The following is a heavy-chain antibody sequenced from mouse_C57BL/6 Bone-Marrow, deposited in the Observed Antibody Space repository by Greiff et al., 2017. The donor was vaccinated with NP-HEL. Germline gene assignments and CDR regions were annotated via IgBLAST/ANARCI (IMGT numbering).Heavy chain of an antibody. D-gene: IGHD1-1*01. CDR2: IYPRSGNT. V-gene: IGHV1-81*01. CDR3: AREVITPFDY. CDR1: GYTFTSYG. J-gene: IGHJ2*01. Sequence: QVQLKESGAELARPGASVKLSCKASGYTFTSYGISWVKQRTGQGLEWIGEIYPRSGNTYYNEKFKGKATLTADKSSSTAYMELRSLTSEDSAVYFCAREVITPFDYWGQGTTLTVSS.